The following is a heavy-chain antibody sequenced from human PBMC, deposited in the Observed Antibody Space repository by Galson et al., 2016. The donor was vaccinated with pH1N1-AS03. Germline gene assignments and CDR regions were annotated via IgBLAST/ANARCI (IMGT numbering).Heavy chain of an antibody. CDR3: ATAGNYFDIRRFDY. J-gene: IGHJ4*02. Sequence: SLRLSCAASGFTFSTYGMHWVRQAPGKGLDWVSFIRNDGSKKNYADSVKGRFTISRDNSKSTLYLQMNSLRAEDTAVYYCATAGNYFDIRRFDYWGQGTPVTVFS. V-gene: IGHV3-30*02. CDR2: IRNDGSKK. CDR1: GFTFSTYG. D-gene: IGHD3-9*01.